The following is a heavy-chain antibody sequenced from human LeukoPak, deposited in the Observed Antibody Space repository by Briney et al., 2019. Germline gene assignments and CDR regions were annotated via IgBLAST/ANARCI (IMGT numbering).Heavy chain of an antibody. J-gene: IGHJ6*03. Sequence: SETLSLTCAVFGVSFSDYYWNWIRQPPGKGLEWIGEINHSGSTNYNPSLKSRVTISVDTSKNQFSLKLSSVTAADTAVYYCARTTEGGYTYDYFYYYYMDVWGKGTTVTISS. CDR1: GVSFSDYY. CDR2: INHSGST. CDR3: ARTTEGGYTYDYFYYYYMDV. D-gene: IGHD5-18*01. V-gene: IGHV4-34*01.